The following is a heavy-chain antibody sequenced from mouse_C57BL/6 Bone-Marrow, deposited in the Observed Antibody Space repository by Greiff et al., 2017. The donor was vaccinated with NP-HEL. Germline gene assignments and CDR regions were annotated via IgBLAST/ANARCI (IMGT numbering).Heavy chain of an antibody. D-gene: IGHD1-1*01. V-gene: IGHV1-9*01. CDR2: ILPGSGST. Sequence: QVQLQQSGAELMKPGASVKISCKATGYTFSSYWIEWVKQRPGHGLEWIGEILPGSGSTNYNEKFKGKATFTADTSSNPAYMQLSSLTSEDSAVYYCARETVLATAPDYWGQGTTLTVSS. CDR3: ARETVLATAPDY. J-gene: IGHJ2*01. CDR1: GYTFSSYW.